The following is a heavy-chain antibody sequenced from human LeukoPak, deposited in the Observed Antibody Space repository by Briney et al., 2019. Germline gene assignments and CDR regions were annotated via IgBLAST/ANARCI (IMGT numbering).Heavy chain of an antibody. V-gene: IGHV3-74*01. CDR2: INSDGSST. CDR3: ARSPLTVTTRLHFDY. CDR1: GFTFSSNW. J-gene: IGHJ4*02. D-gene: IGHD4-17*01. Sequence: PGGSLRLSCATSGFTFSSNWMHWVRQTPGKGLVWVSRINSDGSSTSYADSVKGRFTISRDNAKDTLYLQMNRLRAEDTAVYYCARSPLTVTTRLHFDYWGQGTLVTVSS.